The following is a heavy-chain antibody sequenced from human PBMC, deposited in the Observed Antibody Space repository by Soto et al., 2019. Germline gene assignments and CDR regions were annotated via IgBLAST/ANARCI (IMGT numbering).Heavy chain of an antibody. V-gene: IGHV3-7*01. D-gene: IGHD2-8*01. Sequence: GGSLRLSCAASGFTFSSYWMSWVRQAPGKGLEWVANIYYDGSNRYYGDAVKGRFTISRDNSKSTLYLQMSSLRAEDAAVYYCARAFCTNGVCYYFFDYWGHGTLVTVSS. CDR2: IYYDGSNR. J-gene: IGHJ4*01. CDR3: ARAFCTNGVCYYFFDY. CDR1: GFTFSSYW.